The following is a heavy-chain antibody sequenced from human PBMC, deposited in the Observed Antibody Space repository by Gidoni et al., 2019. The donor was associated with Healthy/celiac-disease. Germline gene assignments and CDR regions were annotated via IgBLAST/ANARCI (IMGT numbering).Heavy chain of an antibody. Sequence: QLQLQESGPGLVKPSETLSLTCTVSGGSISSSSYYWGWISQPSGKGREWMESIYYSGRTYYNPSLKSRVTISVDTSKSQFSLKLSSVTAADTAVYYCARQGKMVLGVTRSPFDYWGQGTLVTVSS. D-gene: IGHD3-10*01. CDR1: GGSISSSSYY. J-gene: IGHJ4*02. CDR3: ARQGKMVLGVTRSPFDY. V-gene: IGHV4-39*01. CDR2: IYYSGRT.